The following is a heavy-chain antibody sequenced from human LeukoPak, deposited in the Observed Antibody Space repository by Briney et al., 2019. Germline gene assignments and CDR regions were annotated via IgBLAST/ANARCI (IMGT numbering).Heavy chain of an antibody. CDR2: NNPQNGAT. D-gene: IGHD4-11*01. V-gene: IGHV1-2*02. CDR3: AKEGYSNGPDP. CDR1: GYTLTDHY. J-gene: IGHJ5*02. Sequence: ASVKVSCKASGYTLTDHYMHWLRWAPGQGLEWMGWNNPQNGATVYAKKFQGRVTMTRDTPVSTLYMELRNLRSDDTGVYYCAKEGYSNGPDPWGPGSLVTVSS.